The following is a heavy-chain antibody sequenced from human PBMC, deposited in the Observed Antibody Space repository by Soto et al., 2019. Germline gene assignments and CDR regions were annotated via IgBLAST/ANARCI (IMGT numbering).Heavy chain of an antibody. V-gene: IGHV3-23*01. CDR1: GFTFDTYA. CDR2: ISGSGDRT. Sequence: EVRLLESGGGLVQPGGSLRLSCAASGFTFDTYAMSWVRQAPGKGLEWVSGISGSGDRTYYADSVKGRFTISRDSSKRTLYLQLSSLRAEDTDVYHCAKLEGSGGSCYSGRLVDYHYYYMDVWAKGTTVTVSS. CDR3: AKLEGSGGSCYSGRLVDYHYYYMDV. D-gene: IGHD2-15*01. J-gene: IGHJ6*03.